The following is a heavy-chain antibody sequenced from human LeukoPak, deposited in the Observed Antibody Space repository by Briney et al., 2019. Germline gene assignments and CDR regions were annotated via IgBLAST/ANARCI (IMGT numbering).Heavy chain of an antibody. J-gene: IGHJ4*02. V-gene: IGHV4-34*01. CDR2: INHSGSA. D-gene: IGHD3-16*01. CDR1: GGSFIDYY. CDR3: ASPGPESYHYVWGSLEN. Sequence: SGTLSLTCAVYGGSFIDYYLTWIRQTPGKGLEWIGEINHSGSAKYNPSLKSRVIISIDTSKNQFSLNLSSVTAADTAVYYCASPGPESYHYVWGSLENWGQGTLVIVSS.